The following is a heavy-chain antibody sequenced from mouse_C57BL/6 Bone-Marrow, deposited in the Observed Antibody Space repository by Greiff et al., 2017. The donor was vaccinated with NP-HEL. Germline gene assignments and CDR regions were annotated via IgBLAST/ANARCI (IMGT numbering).Heavy chain of an antibody. V-gene: IGHV1-18*01. CDR2: INPNNGGT. CDR1: GYTFTDYN. CDR3: ARKTPPGYAMDY. J-gene: IGHJ4*01. Sequence: VQLKQSGPELVKPGASVKIPCKASGYTFTDYNMDWVKQSHGKSLEWIGDINPNNGGTIYNQKFKGKATLTVDKSSSTAYMELRSLTSEDTAVYYCARKTPPGYAMDYWGQGTSVTVSS.